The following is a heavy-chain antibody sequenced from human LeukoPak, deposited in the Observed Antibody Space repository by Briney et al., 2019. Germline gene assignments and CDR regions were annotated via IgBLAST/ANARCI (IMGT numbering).Heavy chain of an antibody. Sequence: GGSLRLSCAASGFTVSSNYMSWVRQAPGKGLEWVSIIYSGGSTYYADSVKGRFTISRHNSRNTLYLQMNSLRAEDTAVYYCAREVGGSAFDIWGQGTMVTVSS. D-gene: IGHD3-16*01. CDR2: IYSGGST. CDR3: AREVGGSAFDI. J-gene: IGHJ3*02. CDR1: GFTVSSNY. V-gene: IGHV3-53*04.